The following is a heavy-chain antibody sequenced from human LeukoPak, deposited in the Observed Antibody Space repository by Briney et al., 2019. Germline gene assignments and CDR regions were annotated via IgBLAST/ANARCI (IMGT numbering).Heavy chain of an antibody. CDR2: IYYTGST. J-gene: IGHJ4*02. Sequence: SETLSLTCTGSAVSISSYFWSWIRQPPGKGLEWIGYIYYTGSTNYNPSLKSRVTISLDTSTNQFSLKPSSVTAADTAVYYCARLRYGEPYFDYWGQGTPVTVSS. V-gene: IGHV4-59*08. CDR1: AVSISSYF. CDR3: ARLRYGEPYFDY. D-gene: IGHD4-17*01.